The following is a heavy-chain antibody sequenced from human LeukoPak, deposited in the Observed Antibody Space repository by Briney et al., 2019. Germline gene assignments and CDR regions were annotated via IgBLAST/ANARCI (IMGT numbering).Heavy chain of an antibody. D-gene: IGHD2-2*01. J-gene: IGHJ4*02. Sequence: GGSLRLSCAASGFTFSSYAMSWVRQAPGKGLEWVSAISGSGGSTYYADSVKGRFTISRDNSKNTPYLQMNSLRAEDTAVYYCAKEGLIVVVPAAIGDYWGQGTLVTVSS. CDR2: ISGSGGST. V-gene: IGHV3-23*01. CDR3: AKEGLIVVVPAAIGDY. CDR1: GFTFSSYA.